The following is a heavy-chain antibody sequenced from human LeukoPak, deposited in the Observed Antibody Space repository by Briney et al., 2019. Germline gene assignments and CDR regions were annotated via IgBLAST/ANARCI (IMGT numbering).Heavy chain of an antibody. CDR1: GGSISSSSYY. J-gene: IGHJ4*02. CDR3: ARAGYGDSDFDY. Sequence: SETLSLTCTVSGGSISSSSYYWGWIRQPPGKGLEWIGSIYHSGNTYYNPSLKSRVTISVDTSKNQFSLKLNSVTAADTAAYYCARAGYGDSDFDYWGQGTLVTVSS. V-gene: IGHV4-39*07. CDR2: IYHSGNT. D-gene: IGHD4-17*01.